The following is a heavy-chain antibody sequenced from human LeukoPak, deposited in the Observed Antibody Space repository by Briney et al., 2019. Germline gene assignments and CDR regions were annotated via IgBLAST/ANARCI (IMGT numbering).Heavy chain of an antibody. D-gene: IGHD6-19*01. CDR1: GDSVSSNSAA. V-gene: IGHV6-1*01. Sequence: SQTLSLTCAISGDSVSSNSAAWNWIRQSPSRGLEWLGRTYYRSEWYNDYAVSVKSRITINPDTSKNQFSLQLNSVTPEDTAVYYCARESYSSGWYVGAFDIWGQGTMVTVSS. CDR2: TYYRSEWYN. CDR3: ARESYSSGWYVGAFDI. J-gene: IGHJ3*02.